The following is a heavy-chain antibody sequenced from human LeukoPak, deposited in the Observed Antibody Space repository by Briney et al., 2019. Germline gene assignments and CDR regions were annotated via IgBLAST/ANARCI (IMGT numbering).Heavy chain of an antibody. Sequence: GGSLRLSCAASGFTFSSSGMHWVRQAPGKGLEWVAVISYDGSNKYYADSVKGRFTFSRDNSKNTLYLQMNSLRAEDTAVYYCARPYYDSSGYRFDYWGQGTLVTVSS. CDR2: ISYDGSNK. D-gene: IGHD3-22*01. V-gene: IGHV3-30*03. J-gene: IGHJ4*02. CDR1: GFTFSSSG. CDR3: ARPYYDSSGYRFDY.